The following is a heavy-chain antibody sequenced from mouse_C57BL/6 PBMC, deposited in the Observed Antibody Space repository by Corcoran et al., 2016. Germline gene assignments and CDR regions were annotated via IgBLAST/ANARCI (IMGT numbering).Heavy chain of an antibody. CDR2: IYPGGGYT. D-gene: IGHD2-4*01. V-gene: IGHV1-63*01. Sequence: QVQLQQSGAELVRPGTSVKMSCKASGYTFTNYWIGWAKQRPGHGLEWIGDIYPGGGYTNYNEKFKGKATLTVDKSSSTAYMQFSSLTSEDSAIYYCARSYDYENYFDYWGQGTTLTVSS. J-gene: IGHJ2*01. CDR1: GYTFTNYW. CDR3: ARSYDYENYFDY.